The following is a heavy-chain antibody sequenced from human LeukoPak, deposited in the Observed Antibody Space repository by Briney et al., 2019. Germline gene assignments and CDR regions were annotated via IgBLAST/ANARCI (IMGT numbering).Heavy chain of an antibody. J-gene: IGHJ4*02. Sequence: SETLSLTCSVSGGSFIGTPHYWPWIRQPPGKGLEWIGSVYYSGSTTYSPSLKSRVTISVERSQNQFSLRLTSVTGADTAVYYCARNITSGYFDYWGPGTPVTVSS. V-gene: IGHV4-39*01. CDR2: VYYSGST. CDR1: GGSFIGTPHY. CDR3: ARNITSGYFDY. D-gene: IGHD2/OR15-2a*01.